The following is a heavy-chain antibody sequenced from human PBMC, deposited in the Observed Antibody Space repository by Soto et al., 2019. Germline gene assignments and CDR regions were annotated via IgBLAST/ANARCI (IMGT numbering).Heavy chain of an antibody. Sequence: QVHLVESGGGVVQPGRSLRLSCAASGFTFSSYAMHWVRQAPGKGLEWVAVISYDGSNKYYADSVKGRFTISRDNSKNTLDLQMNSLRAEDTAVYYCARVAVTYSGSYYNAFDIWGPGTMVSVSS. J-gene: IGHJ3*02. V-gene: IGHV3-30-3*01. CDR2: ISYDGSNK. D-gene: IGHD1-26*01. CDR1: GFTFSSYA. CDR3: ARVAVTYSGSYYNAFDI.